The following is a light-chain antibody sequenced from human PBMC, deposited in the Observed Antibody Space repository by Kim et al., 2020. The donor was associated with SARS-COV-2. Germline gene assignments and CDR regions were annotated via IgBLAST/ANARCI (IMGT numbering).Light chain of an antibody. V-gene: IGKV1-8*01. J-gene: IGKJ4*01. Sequence: AIRITQSPSSLSASTGDRVTITCRASQGISSYLAWYQQKPGKAPKLLISAASTLQSGVPSRFSGSGSGTDFTLTISCLQSEDFATYYCQQYYGYPLTFGGGTKVEIK. CDR2: AAS. CDR1: QGISSY. CDR3: QQYYGYPLT.